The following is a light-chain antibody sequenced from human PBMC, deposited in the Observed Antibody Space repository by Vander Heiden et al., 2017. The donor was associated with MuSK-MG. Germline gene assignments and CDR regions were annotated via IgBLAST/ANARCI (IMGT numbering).Light chain of an antibody. Sequence: FMLTQPHSASESPGRTVTISCTRSSGSIASNYVQWYQQRPGSAPTTVIYEDNQRPSGVPDRFSGSIDTSSNSASLTISGLKTEDEAHYYCQSYDSSNQVFGGGTTLTVL. CDR1: SGSIASNY. V-gene: IGLV6-57*03. CDR2: EDN. J-gene: IGLJ3*02. CDR3: QSYDSSNQV.